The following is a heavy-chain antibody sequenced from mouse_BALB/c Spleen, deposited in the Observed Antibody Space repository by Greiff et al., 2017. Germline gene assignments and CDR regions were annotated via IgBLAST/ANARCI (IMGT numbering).Heavy chain of an antibody. CDR1: GYTFTDYV. V-gene: IGHV1-77*01. Sequence: VHLVESGPELVKPGASVKMSCKASGYTFTDYVISWVKQRTGQGLEWIGEIYPGSGSTYYNEKFKGKATLTADKSSNTAYMQLSSLTSEDSAVYFCARGYSYYFDYWGQGTTLTVSS. CDR3: ARGYSYYFDY. D-gene: IGHD2-3*01. CDR2: IYPGSGST. J-gene: IGHJ2*01.